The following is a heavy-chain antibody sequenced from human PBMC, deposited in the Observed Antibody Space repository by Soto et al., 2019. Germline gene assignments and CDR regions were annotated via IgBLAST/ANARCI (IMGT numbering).Heavy chain of an antibody. CDR1: GFTFEYHA. Sequence: GGSLRLSCTASGFTFEYHAMHWVRQAPGKGLEWVSSISWDSENIGYADFAKGRFTISRDNGKQSLYLQMNTLRAEDTALYYCAKDRGSSSAGIDYWGQGSLVTVSS. J-gene: IGHJ4*02. D-gene: IGHD6-6*01. CDR2: ISWDSENI. V-gene: IGHV3-9*01. CDR3: AKDRGSSSAGIDY.